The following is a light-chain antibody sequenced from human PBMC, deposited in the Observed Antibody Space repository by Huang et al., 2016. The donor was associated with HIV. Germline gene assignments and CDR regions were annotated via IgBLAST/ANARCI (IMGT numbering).Light chain of an antibody. CDR1: QIISSY. Sequence: DIQMTQSPSSLSASVGDRVIITCRASQIISSYLNWYQQQPGKAPNLLIYAASSLQSGVPSRFSGSGSGTYFTLTIRILQPEDFATYYCQQSYSNTFTFGAGTKVDVK. CDR2: AAS. CDR3: QQSYSNTFT. V-gene: IGKV1-39*01. J-gene: IGKJ3*01.